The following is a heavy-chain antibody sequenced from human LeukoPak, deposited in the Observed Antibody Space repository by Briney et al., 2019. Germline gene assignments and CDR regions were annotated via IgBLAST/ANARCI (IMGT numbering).Heavy chain of an antibody. CDR3: TTDPIRMQQWLGY. D-gene: IGHD5-18*01. CDR1: GFTFSNAW. CDR2: IKSKTGGGTT. V-gene: IGHV3-15*01. J-gene: IGHJ4*02. Sequence: GGSLRLSCAASGFTFSNAWMSWVRQAPGRGLEWVGRIKSKTGGGTTDYAASVKGRFTISRDDSKNTLYLQMNSLKTEDTAVYYCTTDPIRMQQWLGYWGQGTLVTVSS.